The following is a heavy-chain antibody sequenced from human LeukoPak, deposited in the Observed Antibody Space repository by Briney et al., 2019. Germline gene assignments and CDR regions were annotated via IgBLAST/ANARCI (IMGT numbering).Heavy chain of an antibody. J-gene: IGHJ6*02. D-gene: IGHD6-19*01. Sequence: VASVKVSCKASGYTFINYDINWVRQARGQGLEWMGWMNPNSGNTGYAQKFQGRVTLTSNTSITTAYMELSGLRSEDTAVYYCARAVAGNNYYYYYNMDVWGQGTTVTVSS. CDR1: GYTFINYD. CDR2: MNPNSGNT. CDR3: ARAVAGNNYYYYYNMDV. V-gene: IGHV1-8*01.